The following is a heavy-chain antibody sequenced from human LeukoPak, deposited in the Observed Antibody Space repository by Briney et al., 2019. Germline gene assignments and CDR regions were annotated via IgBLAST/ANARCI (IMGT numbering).Heavy chain of an antibody. V-gene: IGHV3-74*01. Sequence: PAVSLRLSCVASGFTFSAYCLHWVRQAPGKGLLWVSRLSGDGSSTRFAVSLKGRFTLSRDNAKNTLYLQMNSLRAEDTAVYFCARASTTVPNLLDNWGQGTLVTVSS. CDR3: ARASTTVPNLLDN. D-gene: IGHD4-17*01. CDR2: LSGDGSST. CDR1: GFTFSAYC. J-gene: IGHJ4*02.